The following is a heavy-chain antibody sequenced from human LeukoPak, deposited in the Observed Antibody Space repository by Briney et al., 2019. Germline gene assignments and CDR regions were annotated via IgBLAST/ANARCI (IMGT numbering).Heavy chain of an antibody. CDR1: GFIFSGSW. J-gene: IGHJ4*02. CDR3: TTDTWYSAGH. Sequence: GGSLRLSCTASGFIFSGSWMAWIRQAPGKGLEWVAIIKKDGSEKYYVDSMKGRFTISRDNAKNSLFLQVNSLRAEDTAIYYCTTDTWYSAGHWGQGTLVTVSS. V-gene: IGHV3-7*03. D-gene: IGHD2-15*01. CDR2: IKKDGSEK.